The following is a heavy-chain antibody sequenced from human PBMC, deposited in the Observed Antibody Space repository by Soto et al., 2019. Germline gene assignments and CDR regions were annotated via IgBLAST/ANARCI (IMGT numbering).Heavy chain of an antibody. D-gene: IGHD5-12*01. V-gene: IGHV4-59*01. J-gene: IGHJ4*02. CDR1: GGSISGYY. Sequence: TGTLSLTCTVSGGSISGYYWSWIRQPPGKGLEWIGYINYSGSTSYNPSLKSRVTISVDTSKNQISLNLSSVTAADMAVYYCARYLSGGYDSAYSDYYGPRTLVTVS. CDR2: INYSGST. CDR3: ARYLSGGYDSAYSDY.